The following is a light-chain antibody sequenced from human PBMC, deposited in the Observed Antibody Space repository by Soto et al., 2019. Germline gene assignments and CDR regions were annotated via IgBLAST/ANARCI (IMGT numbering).Light chain of an antibody. CDR2: GAS. Sequence: EIVLTQSPGTLSLSPGERATLSCRASQSVGSNSLAWYQQKPGQAPRLLIFGASRRATGIPDRFSGSGSGTDLTLPISRLEPEDFAVYYCQLYSTFGQGTKVEIK. CDR3: QLYST. CDR1: QSVGSNS. J-gene: IGKJ1*01. V-gene: IGKV3-20*01.